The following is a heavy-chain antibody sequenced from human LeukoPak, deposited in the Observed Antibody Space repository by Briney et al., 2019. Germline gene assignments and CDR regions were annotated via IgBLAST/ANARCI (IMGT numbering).Heavy chain of an antibody. D-gene: IGHD3-22*01. CDR1: GFTFSDYW. J-gene: IGHJ3*02. CDR2: IKQDGSAQ. Sequence: VGSLRLSCAASGFTFSDYWMSWVRQAPGKGLEWVANIKQDGSAQYYVESVKGRFTIARDNAKNSLYLQMNSLRAEGTALYYCARDRGYDGFDIWGQGTTVTVSS. V-gene: IGHV3-7*01. CDR3: ARDRGYDGFDI.